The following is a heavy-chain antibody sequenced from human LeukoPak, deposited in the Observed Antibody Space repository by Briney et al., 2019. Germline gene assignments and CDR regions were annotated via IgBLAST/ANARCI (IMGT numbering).Heavy chain of an antibody. D-gene: IGHD2-2*02. CDR2: IIPIFGTA. Sequence: GASVKVSCKASGGTFSSYAISWVRQAPGQGLEWMGGIIPIFGTANYAQKFQGRVTITADESTSTAYMELSSLRSEDTAVYYCARTYCSSTSCYTGIDYWGQGTLVTVSS. CDR1: GGTFSSYA. CDR3: ARTYCSSTSCYTGIDY. V-gene: IGHV1-69*13. J-gene: IGHJ4*02.